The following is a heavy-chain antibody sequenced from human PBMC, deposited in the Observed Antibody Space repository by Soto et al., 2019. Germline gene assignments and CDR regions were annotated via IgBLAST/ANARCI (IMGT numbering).Heavy chain of an antibody. CDR3: XRXXXXXXXXYWYFDL. V-gene: IGHV4-59*01. Sequence: QVQLQESGPGLVKPSETLSLTCTVSGGSISSYYWSWIRQPPGKGLEWIGYIYYSGSTNYNPSLKSRXTXXXXXXXXXXXXXXXXXXXXXXXXXXXXRXXXXXXXXYWYFDLWGRGTLVTVSS. CDR2: IYYSGST. CDR1: GGSISSYY. J-gene: IGHJ2*01.